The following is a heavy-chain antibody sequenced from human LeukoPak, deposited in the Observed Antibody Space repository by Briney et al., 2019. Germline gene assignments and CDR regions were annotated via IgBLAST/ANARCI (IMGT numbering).Heavy chain of an antibody. CDR2: ISDSGGST. V-gene: IGHV3-23*01. J-gene: IGHJ4*02. D-gene: IGHD5-12*01. CDR3: ARGPSGYHNT. Sequence: GGSLRLSCAGSGFTFTDYAMSWVRQAPGKGLEWVSGISDSGGSTYYADSVKGRFTISRDNSKNTLYLQMNSLRAEDTAVYYCARGPSGYHNTGGQGTLVTVSS. CDR1: GFTFTDYA.